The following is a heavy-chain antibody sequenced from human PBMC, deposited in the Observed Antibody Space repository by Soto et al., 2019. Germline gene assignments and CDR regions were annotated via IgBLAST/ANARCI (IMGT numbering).Heavy chain of an antibody. J-gene: IGHJ4*02. CDR2: ISGGGDVT. V-gene: IGHV3-11*01. Sequence: QVQLVESGGALVKPGGSLRLSCAASGFIFSDYYMTWIRQAPGKGPGWISYISGGGDVTAYAHSVKGRFTISRDNTKRSLYLQMNSLTVEDMAVYYCSRDPRLVDYWGQGTLVTVAS. CDR3: SRDPRLVDY. CDR1: GFIFSDYY. D-gene: IGHD1-26*01.